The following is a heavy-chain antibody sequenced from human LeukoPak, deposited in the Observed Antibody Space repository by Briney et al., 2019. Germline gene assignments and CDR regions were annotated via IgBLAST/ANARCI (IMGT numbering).Heavy chain of an antibody. V-gene: IGHV3-21*01. D-gene: IGHD6-19*01. CDR2: ISSSGSYI. Sequence: GGSLRLSCAASGFTFSSYTMNWVRQAPGKGLEWVSAISSSGSYIYYADSVKGRFTISRDNAKNSLYLQMNSLRAEDTAVYYCARDLAVAGTGYYYYYGMDVWGQGTTVTVSS. J-gene: IGHJ6*02. CDR3: ARDLAVAGTGYYYYYGMDV. CDR1: GFTFSSYT.